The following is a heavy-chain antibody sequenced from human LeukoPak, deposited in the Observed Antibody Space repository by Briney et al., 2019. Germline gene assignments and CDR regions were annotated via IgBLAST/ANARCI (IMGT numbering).Heavy chain of an antibody. CDR1: GYSISSGDY. Sequence: PSETLSLTCAVSGYSISSGDYWGWVRQPPGKGLEWIGSIYHSGSTYYNPSLKSRVTISVDTSKNQFSLKLSSVTAADTAVYYCARNLTVPRHDAFDIWGQGTMVTVS. CDR3: ARNLTVPRHDAFDI. V-gene: IGHV4-38-2*01. J-gene: IGHJ3*02. D-gene: IGHD6-6*01. CDR2: IYHSGST.